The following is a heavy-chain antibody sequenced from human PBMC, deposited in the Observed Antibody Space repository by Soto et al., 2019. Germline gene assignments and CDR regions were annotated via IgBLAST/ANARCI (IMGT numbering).Heavy chain of an antibody. CDR2: INTYNGNV. V-gene: IGHV1-18*01. CDR1: GYNFISYG. J-gene: IGHJ4*02. Sequence: QVQLVQSGAEVQKPGASVKLSCKTSGYNFISYGISWVREAPGQGLEWMGWINTYNGNVNYAQKVQGRVTMTTDPSTGTAYMELRSLISDDTAVHYCARADDSSFLHFEYWGQGTLVTVAS. D-gene: IGHD3-22*01. CDR3: ARADDSSFLHFEY.